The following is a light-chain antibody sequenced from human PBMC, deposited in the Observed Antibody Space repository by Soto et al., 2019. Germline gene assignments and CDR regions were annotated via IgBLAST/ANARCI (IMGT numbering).Light chain of an antibody. CDR1: SSDVGYYNL. Sequence: QPVLTQPASVSGSPGHSITISCTGTSSDVGYYNLVSWYQQHPGKAPKLMIYQGSQRPSGVSNRFSGSKSGNTASLTISGLQAEDEAYYYCCSYAGSSTWVFGGGTKVTVL. V-gene: IGLV2-23*01. J-gene: IGLJ3*02. CDR2: QGS. CDR3: CSYAGSSTWV.